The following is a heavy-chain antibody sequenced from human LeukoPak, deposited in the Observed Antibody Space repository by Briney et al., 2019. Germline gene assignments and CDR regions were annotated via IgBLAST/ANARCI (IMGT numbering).Heavy chain of an antibody. V-gene: IGHV3-33*01. Sequence: GGSLRLSCAASGFTFSSYGMHWVRQAPGKGLEWVAVIWYDGSNKYYADSVKGRFTISRDNSKNTLYLQMNSLRAEDTAVYYCARDLFVAADCFGFPDYGGRGPLVTFSS. CDR2: IWYDGSNK. D-gene: IGHD6-13*01. CDR3: ARDLFVAADCFGFPDY. J-gene: IGHJ4*02. CDR1: GFTFSSYG.